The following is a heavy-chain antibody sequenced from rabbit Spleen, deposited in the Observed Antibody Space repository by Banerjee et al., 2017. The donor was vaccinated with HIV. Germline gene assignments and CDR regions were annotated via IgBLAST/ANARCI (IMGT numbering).Heavy chain of an antibody. CDR1: GFSFSDSEV. CDR2: IYAGDGYT. J-gene: IGHJ4*01. V-gene: IGHV1S45*01. D-gene: IGHD4-2*01. Sequence: QEQLVESGGGLVKPEGSLTLTCKASGFSFSDSEVMCWVRQAPGKGLQWIACIYAGDGYTYYASWAKGRFTISKTSSTTVTLQMTSLTAADTATYFCARHVAGAFPYLNLWGPGTLVTVS. CDR3: ARHVAGAFPYLNL.